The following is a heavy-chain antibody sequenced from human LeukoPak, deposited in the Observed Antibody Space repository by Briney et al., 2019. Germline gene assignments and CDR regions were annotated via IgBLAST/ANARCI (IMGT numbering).Heavy chain of an antibody. Sequence: SETLSLTCTVSGGSLSGHYWSWIRQPPGKRLEWIGYVSYTGRTKYNPSLQSRVTISIDTSKSQFSLKLTSVTAADTAVYYCARFHCSTTSCYRWFDPWGQGALVTVSS. CDR3: ARFHCSTTSCYRWFDP. CDR1: GGSLSGHY. J-gene: IGHJ5*02. V-gene: IGHV4-59*11. CDR2: VSYTGRT. D-gene: IGHD2-2*01.